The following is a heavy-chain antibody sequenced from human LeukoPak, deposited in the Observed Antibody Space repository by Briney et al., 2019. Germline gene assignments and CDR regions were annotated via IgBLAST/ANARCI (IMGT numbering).Heavy chain of an antibody. V-gene: IGHV1-2*06. D-gene: IGHD1-26*01. CDR3: ARDKLVGATRALVPTY. J-gene: IGHJ4*02. CDR2: INPNSGGT. CDR1: GYTFTSYD. Sequence: ASVKVSCKASGYTFTSYDINWVRQAPGQGLEWMGRINPNSGGTNYAQKFQGRVTMTRDTSISTAYMELSRLRSDDTAVYYCARDKLVGATRALVPTYWGQGTLVTVSS.